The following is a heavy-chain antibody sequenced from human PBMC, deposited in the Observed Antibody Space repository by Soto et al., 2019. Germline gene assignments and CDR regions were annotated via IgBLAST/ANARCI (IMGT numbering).Heavy chain of an antibody. CDR3: ARDAGHASGWLNY. J-gene: IGHJ4*02. CDR2: ISYDGNYQ. D-gene: IGHD6-19*01. V-gene: IGHV3-30-3*01. Sequence: QVQVVESGGGVVQPGRSPRLSCAASGLTFSNYALHWVRQAPGKGLEWVGVISYDGNYQYYAGSVEGRFTISRDDSESTLYLQMNSLRPEDTALYYCARDAGHASGWLNYWGQGTLVTVSS. CDR1: GLTFSNYA.